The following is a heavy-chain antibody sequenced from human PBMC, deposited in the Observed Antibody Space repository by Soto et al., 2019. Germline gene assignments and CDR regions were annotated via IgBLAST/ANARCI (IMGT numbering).Heavy chain of an antibody. J-gene: IGHJ4*02. Sequence: QVQLVQSGAEVKKPGASVKVSCKASGYTFTGYYMHWVRQAPGQGLEWMGWINPNSGGTNYAQKVQGWVTMTRDTSISTAYMELSRLRSDDTAVYYCARAGRGYYYGPFDYWGQGTLVTVSS. V-gene: IGHV1-2*04. CDR1: GYTFTGYY. CDR2: INPNSGGT. CDR3: ARAGRGYYYGPFDY. D-gene: IGHD3-10*01.